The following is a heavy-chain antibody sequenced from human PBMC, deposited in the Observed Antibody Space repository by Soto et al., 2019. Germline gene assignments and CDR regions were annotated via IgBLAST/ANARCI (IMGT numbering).Heavy chain of an antibody. J-gene: IGHJ5*02. CDR2: INHSGST. CDR3: ARRPATTIVVVVGSWFDL. V-gene: IGHV4-34*01. D-gene: IGHD2-15*01. CDR1: GGSFSGYY. Sequence: QVQLQQWGAGLLKPSETLSLTCAVYGGSFSGYYWSWIRQPPGNGLEWLAEINHSGSTNYNTSLRCRVTQSVDTYKHQYSLELISGTAAATAVYYCARRPATTIVVVVGSWFDLWGQGPLVTVSS.